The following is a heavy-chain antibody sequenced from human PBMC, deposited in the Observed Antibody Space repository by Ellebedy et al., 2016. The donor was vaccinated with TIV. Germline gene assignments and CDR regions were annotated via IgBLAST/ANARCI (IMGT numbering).Heavy chain of an antibody. J-gene: IGHJ4*02. V-gene: IGHV3-21*06. CDR2: ITGSSRYM. CDR3: SRGIAAVMY. Sequence: GESLKISCAGIGFTFSNYSMNWVRQAPGKGLEWVSSITGSSRYMFYADSVKGRFTISRDNAKNTLYLQMNSLRAEDTALYYCSRGIAAVMYWGQGTLVTVSS. D-gene: IGHD6-13*01. CDR1: GFTFSNYS.